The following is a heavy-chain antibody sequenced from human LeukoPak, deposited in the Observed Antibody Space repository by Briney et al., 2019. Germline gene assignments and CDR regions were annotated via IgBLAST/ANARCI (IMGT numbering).Heavy chain of an antibody. Sequence: SETLSLTCTVSGGSISSGGYYWSWIRQHPGKGLEWIGYIYYSGSTYYNPSLKSRVTISVDTPKNQFSLKLSSVTAADTAVYYCALSGSFGYYFDYWGQGTLVTVS. CDR2: IYYSGST. CDR1: GGSISSGGYY. D-gene: IGHD3-10*01. V-gene: IGHV4-31*03. CDR3: ALSGSFGYYFDY. J-gene: IGHJ4*02.